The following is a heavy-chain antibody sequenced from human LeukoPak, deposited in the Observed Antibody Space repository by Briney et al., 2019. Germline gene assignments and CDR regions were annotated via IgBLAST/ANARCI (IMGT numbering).Heavy chain of an antibody. CDR3: AREWNYVIDS. V-gene: IGHV4-59*01. Sequence: SETLSLTCTVSGGSIRSYYWSWIRQPPGKGLEWIGYIYFSGSTSYNPSLKSRVTISVDTSKNQFSVKLSSVTAADTAVYYCAREWNYVIDSWGQGTLVTVSS. CDR1: GGSIRSYY. D-gene: IGHD1-7*01. CDR2: IYFSGST. J-gene: IGHJ5*01.